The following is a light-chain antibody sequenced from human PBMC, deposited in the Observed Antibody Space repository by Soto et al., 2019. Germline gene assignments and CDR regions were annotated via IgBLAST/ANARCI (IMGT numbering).Light chain of an antibody. J-gene: IGKJ1*01. V-gene: IGKV3-20*01. CDR2: GAS. CDR1: QSVPSKY. Sequence: EIVLTQTPGTLALSPGERATLSCRASQSVPSKYLAWYQQNPGQAPRLLIYGASNRATGIPDKFSGSWSGTDFTLTISRLEPEDFAVYYCQQYGTSPRTFGQGTKVDIK. CDR3: QQYGTSPRT.